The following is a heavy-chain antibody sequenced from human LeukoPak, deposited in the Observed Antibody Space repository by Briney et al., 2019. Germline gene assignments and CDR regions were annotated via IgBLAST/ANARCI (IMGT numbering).Heavy chain of an antibody. J-gene: IGHJ6*03. CDR2: ISSSSYI. Sequence: GGSLRLSCAASGFTFSSYSMNWVRQAPGKGLEWVSSISSSSYIYYADSVKGRFTISRDNAKNSLYLQMNSLRAEDTAVYYCARDRSTIFGVPMAGYMDVWGKGTTVTVSS. CDR3: ARDRSTIFGVPMAGYMDV. V-gene: IGHV3-21*01. D-gene: IGHD3-3*01. CDR1: GFTFSSYS.